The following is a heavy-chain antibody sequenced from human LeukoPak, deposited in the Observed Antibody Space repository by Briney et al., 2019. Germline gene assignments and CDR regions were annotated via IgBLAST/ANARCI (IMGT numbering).Heavy chain of an antibody. CDR2: ISYDGRNK. D-gene: IGHD3-9*01. V-gene: IGHV3-30*04. CDR1: GFTFSSYA. Sequence: PGRSLRLSCAASGFTFSSYALHWVRQAPGKGLEWEAVISYDGRNKYYADSVKGRFTISRDNSKNALYLQMNSLRAEDTAVYYCAREGSTYYDILTGYFHFDYWGQGAMVTVSS. J-gene: IGHJ4*02. CDR3: AREGSTYYDILTGYFHFDY.